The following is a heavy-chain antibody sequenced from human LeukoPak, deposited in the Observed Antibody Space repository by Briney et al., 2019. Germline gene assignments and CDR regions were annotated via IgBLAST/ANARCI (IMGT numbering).Heavy chain of an antibody. D-gene: IGHD3-9*01. CDR1: GGTINTYY. CDR2: IYTSGST. CDR3: AREAYDVLTSDWFDP. J-gene: IGHJ5*02. Sequence: SETLSLTCTVSGGTINTYYWSWIRQPAGKGLEWIGRIYTSGSTNYNPSLKSRVTISVDTSKNQFSLKLSSVTAADTAMYYCAREAYDVLTSDWFDPWGQGTLVTVSS. V-gene: IGHV4-4*07.